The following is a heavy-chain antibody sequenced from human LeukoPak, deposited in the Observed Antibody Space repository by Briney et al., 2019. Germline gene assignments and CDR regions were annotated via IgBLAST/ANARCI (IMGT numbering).Heavy chain of an antibody. CDR1: GGSISSSSYY. J-gene: IGHJ4*02. CDR3: ARHGVNYGDYLFDY. CDR2: IYYSGST. V-gene: IGHV4-39*01. D-gene: IGHD4-17*01. Sequence: PSETLSLTCTVSGGSISSSSYYWGWIRQPPGKGLEWIGSIYYSGSTYYNPSLKSRVTISVDTSKNQFSLKLSSVTAADTAVYYCARHGVNYGDYLFDYWGQGTLVTVSS.